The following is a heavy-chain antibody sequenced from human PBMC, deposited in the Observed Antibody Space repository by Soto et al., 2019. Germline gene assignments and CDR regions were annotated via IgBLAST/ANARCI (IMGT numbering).Heavy chain of an antibody. CDR3: ARIHYDFWSGSNWFDP. V-gene: IGHV1-18*01. Sequence: GASVKVSLKASGFTFTSYGISWGGQAPGKGLEWMGWISAYNGNTNYAQKLQGRVTMTTDTSTSTAYMELRSLRSDDTAVYYCARIHYDFWSGSNWFDPWGQGTLVTVSS. CDR1: GFTFTSYG. CDR2: ISAYNGNT. D-gene: IGHD3-3*01. J-gene: IGHJ5*02.